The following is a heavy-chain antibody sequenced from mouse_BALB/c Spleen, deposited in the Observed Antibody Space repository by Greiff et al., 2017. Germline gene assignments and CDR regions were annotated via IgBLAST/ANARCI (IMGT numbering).Heavy chain of an antibody. V-gene: IGHV1-77*01. Sequence: VKLMESGPELVKPGASVKMSCKASGYTFTDYVISWVKQRTGQGLEWIGELYPGSGSTYYNEKFKGKATLTADKSSNTAYMQLSSLTSEDSAVYFSVKGAGFDYWGQGTTLTVSS. CDR3: VKGAGFDY. J-gene: IGHJ2*01. CDR1: GYTFTDYV. CDR2: LYPGSGST.